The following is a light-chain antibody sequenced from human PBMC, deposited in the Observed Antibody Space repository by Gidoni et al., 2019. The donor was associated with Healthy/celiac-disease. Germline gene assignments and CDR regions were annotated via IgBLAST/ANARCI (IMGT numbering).Light chain of an antibody. CDR3: QVWDSSSDPL. Sequence: SYVLTQPPSVSVAPGQTARITCGGNNIGSKSVHWYQQKPGQAPVLVVYVDSDRPSGTPERFSGSNSGNTATLTISRVEAGDEADYYCQVWDSSSDPLFGGGTKLTVL. CDR2: VDS. J-gene: IGLJ3*02. CDR1: NIGSKS. V-gene: IGLV3-21*02.